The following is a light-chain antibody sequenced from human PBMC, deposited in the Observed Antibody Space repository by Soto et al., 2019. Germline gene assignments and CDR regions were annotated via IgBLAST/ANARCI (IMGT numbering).Light chain of an antibody. J-gene: IGKJ5*01. CDR1: QRVGKN. CDR3: QQYHTYPRT. CDR2: DIS. V-gene: IGKV1-16*02. Sequence: DIQMTQSPSSLSVSVGDRVTITCRSSQRVGKNLAWFQQKPGKAPESLIYDISTLQSGVPSKFSGSGSGTDFTLTINSLQPEDSATYYCQQYHTYPRTFGQGTRLEI.